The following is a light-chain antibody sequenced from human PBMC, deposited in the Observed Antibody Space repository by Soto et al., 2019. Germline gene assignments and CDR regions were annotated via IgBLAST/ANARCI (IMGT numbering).Light chain of an antibody. CDR2: YDD. CDR1: SSNIGNNA. CDR3: AAWDDSLKGVV. J-gene: IGLJ2*01. Sequence: QSVLTQPPSVSEAPRQRVTISCSGNSSNIGNNAVNWYQHLPGKAPKLLIYYDDLLPSGVSDRFSGSKSGTSASLAISGLQSEDEADYYCAAWDDSLKGVVFGGGTKVTVL. V-gene: IGLV1-36*01.